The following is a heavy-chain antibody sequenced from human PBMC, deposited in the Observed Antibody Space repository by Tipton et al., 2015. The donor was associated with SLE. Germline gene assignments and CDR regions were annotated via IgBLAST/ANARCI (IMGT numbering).Heavy chain of an antibody. D-gene: IGHD1-26*01. CDR1: GFTFSSYG. J-gene: IGHJ4*02. CDR2: IWYDGSNK. Sequence: SLRLSCAASGFTFSSYGMHWVRQAPGKGLEWVAVIWYDGSNKYYADSVKGRFTISRDNSKNTLYLQMNSLRAEDTAVYYCAREDQSVGATPYFDYWGQGTLVTVSS. V-gene: IGHV3-33*01. CDR3: AREDQSVGATPYFDY.